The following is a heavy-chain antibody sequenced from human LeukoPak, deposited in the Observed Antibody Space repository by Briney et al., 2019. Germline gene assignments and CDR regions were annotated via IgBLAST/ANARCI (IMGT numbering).Heavy chain of an antibody. D-gene: IGHD7-27*01. V-gene: IGHV3-7*01. CDR3: ARRQFNWGSAFDI. Sequence: PGGSLRLSCAASGFTFSTYWMSWVRQAPGKGLEWVAHLKQDGSEKYYVDSVKGRFTISRDNAKNSLSLQMNSLRTEDTAVYYCARRQFNWGSAFDIWGQGTMVTVSS. CDR1: GFTFSTYW. CDR2: LKQDGSEK. J-gene: IGHJ3*02.